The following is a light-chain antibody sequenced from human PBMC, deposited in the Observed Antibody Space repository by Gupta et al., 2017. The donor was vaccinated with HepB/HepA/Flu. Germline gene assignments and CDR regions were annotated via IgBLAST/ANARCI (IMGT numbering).Light chain of an antibody. J-gene: IGLJ2*01. CDR1: SSDVGSYNL. V-gene: IGLV2-23*02. CDR2: EVS. CDR3: CSYAGSSTLV. Sequence: QSALTQPASGSGSSGQSITIPCPGTSSDVGSYNLISWYQQHPGKAPKLMIYEVSKRPSGVSNRFSGSKSGNTASMTISGLQAEDEADYYCCSYAGSSTLVFGGGTKLTVL.